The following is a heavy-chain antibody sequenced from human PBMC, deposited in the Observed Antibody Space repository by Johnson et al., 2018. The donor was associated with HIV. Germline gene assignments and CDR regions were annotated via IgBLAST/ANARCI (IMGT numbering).Heavy chain of an antibody. V-gene: IGHV3-30*02. J-gene: IGHJ3*02. CDR1: DFTVGSYG. CDR2: IRYDGSNK. CDR3: AKDERAAAGTRGLDAFDI. Sequence: QVLLVESGGGLVQPGGSLRLSCAASDFTVGSYGMHWVRQAPGKGLEWVAFIRYDGSNKYYADSVKGRFTISRDNSKNTLYLQMNSLRAEDTAVYYCAKDERAAAGTRGLDAFDIWGQGTMVTVSS. D-gene: IGHD6-13*01.